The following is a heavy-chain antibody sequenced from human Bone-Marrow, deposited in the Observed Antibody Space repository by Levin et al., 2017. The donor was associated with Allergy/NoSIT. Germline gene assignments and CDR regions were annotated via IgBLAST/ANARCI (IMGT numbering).Heavy chain of an antibody. CDR2: LFGTDGT. D-gene: IGHD3-10*01. CDR1: GFIVRNTH. Sequence: GGSLRLSCAASGFIVRNTHMSWARRAPGKGLEWVSVLFGTDGTFHAGSVRGRFTISRDISKNTLYLQMNSLRAEDTAVYYCQSFGQLVSDYNMDVWGQGTTVTVSS. CDR3: QSFGQLVSDYNMDV. J-gene: IGHJ6*02. V-gene: IGHV3-53*01.